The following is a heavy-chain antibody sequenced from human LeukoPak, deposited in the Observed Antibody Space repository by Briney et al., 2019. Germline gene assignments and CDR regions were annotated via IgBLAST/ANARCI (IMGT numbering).Heavy chain of an antibody. D-gene: IGHD3-22*01. CDR2: IRYDGSNK. CDR3: AKDRGMIVVVYYFDY. CDR1: KLTFSSYS. J-gene: IGHJ4*02. V-gene: IGHV3-30*02. Sequence: GGSLRLSCTASKLTFSSYSMHWVRQAPGKGLEWVAFIRYDGSNKYYADSVEGRFTISRDNSKNTLYLQMNSLRAEDTAVYYCAKDRGMIVVVYYFDYWGQGTLVTVSS.